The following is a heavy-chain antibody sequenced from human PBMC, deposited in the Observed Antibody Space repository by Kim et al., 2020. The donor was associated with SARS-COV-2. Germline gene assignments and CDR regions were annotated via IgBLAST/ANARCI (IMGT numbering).Heavy chain of an antibody. Sequence: SETLSLTCAVYGGSFSGYYWSWIRQPPGKGLEWIGEINHSGSTNYNPSLKSRVTISVDTSKNQFSLKLSSVTAADTAVYYCARSYYDSSGYYLSAFDYWGQGTLVTVSS. V-gene: IGHV4-34*01. J-gene: IGHJ4*02. D-gene: IGHD3-22*01. CDR3: ARSYYDSSGYYLSAFDY. CDR2: INHSGST. CDR1: GGSFSGYY.